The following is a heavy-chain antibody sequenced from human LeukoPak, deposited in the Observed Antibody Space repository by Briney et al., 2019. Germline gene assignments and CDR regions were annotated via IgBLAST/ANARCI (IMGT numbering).Heavy chain of an antibody. CDR2: ISGSGGST. CDR1: GFTFSSYA. CDR3: AKYLGIVGAHYFDY. V-gene: IGHV3-23*01. J-gene: IGHJ4*02. D-gene: IGHD1-26*01. Sequence: GGSLRLSCAASGFTFSSYAMSWVRQAPGKGLEWVSAISGSGGSTYYADSVKGRFTISRDNPKNTLYLQMNSLRAEDTAVYYCAKYLGIVGAHYFDYWAQGTLVTVSS.